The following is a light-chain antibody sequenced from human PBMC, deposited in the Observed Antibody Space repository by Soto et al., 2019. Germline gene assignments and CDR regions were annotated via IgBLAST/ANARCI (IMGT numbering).Light chain of an antibody. J-gene: IGKJ1*01. CDR2: AAS. V-gene: IGKV1-39*01. CDR1: QNINNY. CDR3: QQSYSSPRT. Sequence: DIQMTQSPSPLSASVGDRVTITCRASQNINNYLNWYQQKPGKAPNLLIYAASTLQSGVPSRFSGSGSGTDFTLTISSLQPEDFATYYCQQSYSSPRTFGQGTKVDIK.